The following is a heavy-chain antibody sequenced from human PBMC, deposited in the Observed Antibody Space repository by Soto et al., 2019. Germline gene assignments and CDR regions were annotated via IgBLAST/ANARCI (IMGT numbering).Heavy chain of an antibody. CDR3: ASTGNYGSGTSFRVDY. CDR1: GYTFTGYY. V-gene: IGHV1-2*02. CDR2: ITPNSGAT. D-gene: IGHD3-10*01. J-gene: IGHJ4*02. Sequence: ASEKVSCKASGYTFTGYYVHWVRQDPGQGLEWMGWITPNSGATIYPTKFQGRVTMTRDPSISTAYMVLNSLRFDDTAVYYCASTGNYGSGTSFRVDYWGQGTLVTVSS.